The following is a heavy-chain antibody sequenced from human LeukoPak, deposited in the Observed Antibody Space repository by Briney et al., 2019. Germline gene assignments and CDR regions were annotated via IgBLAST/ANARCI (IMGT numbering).Heavy chain of an antibody. Sequence: ASVKVSCRASGYTFTTYGLSWVRQAPGQGLEWLGWISTYDDNIKYAQSLQGRLTLTIDTSTSTAYMELRSLTSDDTAVYYCARETYSNILTGTDYWGPGTLVTVSS. CDR1: GYTFTTYG. V-gene: IGHV1-18*01. D-gene: IGHD3-9*01. J-gene: IGHJ4*02. CDR3: ARETYSNILTGTDY. CDR2: ISTYDDNI.